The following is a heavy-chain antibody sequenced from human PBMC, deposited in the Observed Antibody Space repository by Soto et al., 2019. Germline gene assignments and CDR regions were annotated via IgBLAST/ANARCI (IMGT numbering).Heavy chain of an antibody. J-gene: IGHJ6*02. Sequence: SETLSLTCTVSGGSISSYYWSWIRQPPGKGLEWIGYIYYSGSTNYNPSLKSRVTISVDTSKNQFSLKLSSVTAAETAVYYCAREGPVVPAAIGYYYGMDVWGQGTTVTVSS. CDR2: IYYSGST. CDR3: AREGPVVPAAIGYYYGMDV. D-gene: IGHD2-2*01. CDR1: GGSISSYY. V-gene: IGHV4-59*01.